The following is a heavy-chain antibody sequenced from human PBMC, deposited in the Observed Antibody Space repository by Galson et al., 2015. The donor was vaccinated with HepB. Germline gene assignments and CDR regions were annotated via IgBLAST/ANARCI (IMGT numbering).Heavy chain of an antibody. CDR1: GFSFRTYR. J-gene: IGHJ2*01. D-gene: IGHD5/OR15-5a*01. Sequence: ALRLSCAASGFSFRTYRMTWVRQAPGRGLDWVSCISSTSTYIAYTDSVKGRFTISRDNAKSSVYLQMNDLRAEDTAVYFCAKSVLEGGNWYFDIWGRGTLVTVSS. CDR2: ISSTSTYI. V-gene: IGHV3-21*01. CDR3: AKSVLEGGNWYFDI.